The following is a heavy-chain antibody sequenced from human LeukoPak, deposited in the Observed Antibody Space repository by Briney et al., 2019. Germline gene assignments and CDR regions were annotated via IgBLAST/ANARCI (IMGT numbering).Heavy chain of an antibody. CDR1: GGSISSYY. CDR2: IYYSGSP. Sequence: SETLSLTCTVSGGSISSYYWSWIRQPPGKGLEWIGYIYYSGSPNYNPSLKSRVTISVDTSKNQFSLKLSSVTAADTAVYYCASGYCSGGSCYGAFDIWGQGTMVTVSS. V-gene: IGHV4-59*01. D-gene: IGHD2-15*01. J-gene: IGHJ3*02. CDR3: ASGYCSGGSCYGAFDI.